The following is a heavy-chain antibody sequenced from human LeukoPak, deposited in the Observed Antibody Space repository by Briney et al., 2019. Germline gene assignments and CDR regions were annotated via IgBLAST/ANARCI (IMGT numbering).Heavy chain of an antibody. D-gene: IGHD1-26*01. J-gene: IGHJ4*02. CDR3: AREGSGSY. V-gene: IGHV3-9*01. CDR2: ISWNSGSI. Sequence: QPGGSLRLSCAASGFTFDDYAMHWVRQAPGKGLEWVSGISWNSGSIGYADSVKGRFTISRDNAKNSLYLQMNSLRAEDTAVYYCAREGSGSYWGQGTLVTVSS. CDR1: GFTFDDYA.